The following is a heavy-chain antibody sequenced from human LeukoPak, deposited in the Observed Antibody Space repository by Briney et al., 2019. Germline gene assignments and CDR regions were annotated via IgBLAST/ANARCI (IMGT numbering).Heavy chain of an antibody. V-gene: IGHV3-30*18. Sequence: GGSLRLSCAASGFTFSSYGMHWVRQAPGKGLEWVAVISYDGSNKYYADSVKGRFTISRDNSKNTLYLQMNSLRAEDTAVYYCAKGNYYSDYWGQGTLVTVSS. CDR3: AKGNYYSDY. J-gene: IGHJ4*02. CDR2: ISYDGSNK. CDR1: GFTFSSYG.